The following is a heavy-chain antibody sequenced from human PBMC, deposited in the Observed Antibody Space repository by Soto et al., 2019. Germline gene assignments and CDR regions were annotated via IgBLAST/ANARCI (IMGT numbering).Heavy chain of an antibody. V-gene: IGHV3-48*03. CDR2: ISSSGSTI. Sequence: EVQLVESGGGLVQPGGSLRLSCAASGFTFSSYEMNWVRQAPGKGLEWISYISSSGSTIYYADSVKGRFTISRDNAKNSLYLQMNSLRAEDTAVYYCATKKYFDWLYDAFDIWGQGTMVTVSS. CDR1: GFTFSSYE. D-gene: IGHD3-9*01. J-gene: IGHJ3*02. CDR3: ATKKYFDWLYDAFDI.